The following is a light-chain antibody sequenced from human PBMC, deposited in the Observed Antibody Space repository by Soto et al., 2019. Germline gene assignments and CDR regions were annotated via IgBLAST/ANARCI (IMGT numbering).Light chain of an antibody. CDR3: QHYGSSPRK. V-gene: IGKV3-20*01. CDR1: QSVSSSY. Sequence: EIVLTQSPGTLSLSPGERATLSCRASQSVSSSYLAWYQQRPGQAPRLLIYGASSRATGITDRFSGSGSGTDFTLTISRLEPEDFAVYFCQHYGSSPRKFGQRTKVEVK. CDR2: GAS. J-gene: IGKJ1*01.